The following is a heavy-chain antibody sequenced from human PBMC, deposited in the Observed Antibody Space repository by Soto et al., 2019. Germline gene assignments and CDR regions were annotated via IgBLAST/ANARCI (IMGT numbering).Heavy chain of an antibody. CDR3: ARSPTVPPPRRGDWFAP. D-gene: IGHD4-17*01. Sequence: ASVKVSCKASGGTFSSYAISWVRQAPGQGLEWMGGIIPIFGTANYAQKFQGRVTITADESTSTAYMELSSLRSEDTAVYYCARSPTVPPPRRGDWFAPWGQGTLVTVSS. CDR2: IIPIFGTA. J-gene: IGHJ5*02. CDR1: GGTFSSYA. V-gene: IGHV1-69*13.